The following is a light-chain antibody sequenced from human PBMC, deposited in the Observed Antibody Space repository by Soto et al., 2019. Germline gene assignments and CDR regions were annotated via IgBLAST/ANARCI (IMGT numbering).Light chain of an antibody. V-gene: IGKV3-20*01. Sequence: ERLLTQSPGTLSLSPGERATLSCRAIQSVSSNYLAWYQQKPCQAPRLLLYGASTRTTGIPDRFSGSGSGTDFTLTISRLEPEDSAVYYCQQYGSSPTWTFGQGTKVDIK. J-gene: IGKJ1*01. CDR3: QQYGSSPTWT. CDR2: GAS. CDR1: QSVSSNY.